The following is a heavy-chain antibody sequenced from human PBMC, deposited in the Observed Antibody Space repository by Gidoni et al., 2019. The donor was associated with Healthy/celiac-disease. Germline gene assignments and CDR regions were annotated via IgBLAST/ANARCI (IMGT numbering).Heavy chain of an antibody. CDR3: AMGADYGGNSALGY. CDR1: GFIFSSNG. J-gene: IGHJ4*02. V-gene: IGHV3-33*01. D-gene: IGHD4-17*01. Sequence: QVQLVESGGGVVQPGRSLRLSCAASGFIFSSNGMHWVRQAPGKGLGWVAVIWYDGSNKYYADSVKGRFTISRDNSKNTLYLQMNSLRAEDTAVYYCAMGADYGGNSALGYWGQGTLVTVSS. CDR2: IWYDGSNK.